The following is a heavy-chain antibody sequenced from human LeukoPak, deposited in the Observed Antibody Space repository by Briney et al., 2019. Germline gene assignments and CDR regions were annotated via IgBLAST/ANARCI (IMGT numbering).Heavy chain of an antibody. CDR2: ISYGGSNK. D-gene: IGHD3-16*02. J-gene: IGHJ4*02. CDR1: GFSFSSYG. Sequence: GGSLRLSCAASGFSFSSYGMHWVRQASGKRLEWVAMISYGGSNKYYADSVKGRFTISRDNSNNTLFLQMNSLGVEDTALYYCARKQPGEVMVPADYWGQGILVTVSS. V-gene: IGHV3-30*03. CDR3: ARKQPGEVMVPADY.